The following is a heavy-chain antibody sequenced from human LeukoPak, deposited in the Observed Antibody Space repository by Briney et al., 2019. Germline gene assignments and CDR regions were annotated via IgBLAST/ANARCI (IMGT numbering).Heavy chain of an antibody. CDR2: ISGSGGST. D-gene: IGHD3-10*01. J-gene: IGHJ6*03. V-gene: IGHV3-23*01. CDR3: AKDGNTMVRGVIGYYYYYMDV. CDR1: GFTPSSYS. Sequence: GGSLRLSCAASGFTPSSYSMNWVRQAPGEGLEWVSAISGSGGSTYYADSVKGRFTISRDNSKNTLYLQMNSLRAEDTAVYYCAKDGNTMVRGVIGYYYYYMDVWGKGTTVTISS.